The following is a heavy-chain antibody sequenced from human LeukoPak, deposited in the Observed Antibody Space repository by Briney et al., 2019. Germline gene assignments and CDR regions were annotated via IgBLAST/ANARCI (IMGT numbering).Heavy chain of an antibody. Sequence: PSETLSLTCAVYGESFSGYYWTWIRQPPGKGLEWIGQINHSGSTNYNPSLKSRVTISVATSKNQFSLNLNSVTAADTAVYYCARRGSTGTTTVDYWGREPWSPSPQ. V-gene: IGHV4-34*01. CDR3: ARRGSTGTTTVDY. D-gene: IGHD1-1*01. CDR1: GESFSGYY. CDR2: INHSGST. J-gene: IGHJ4*02.